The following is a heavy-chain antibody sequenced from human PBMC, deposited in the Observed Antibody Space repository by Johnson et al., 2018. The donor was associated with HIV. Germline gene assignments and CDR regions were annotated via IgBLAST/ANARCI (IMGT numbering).Heavy chain of an antibody. CDR2: ISYDGRNK. D-gene: IGHD3-22*01. Sequence: QVQLVESGGGVVQPERSLRLSCAASEFSFSTYAMRWVRQAPGKGLEGVAVISYDGRNKYYADSVKGRFTISRHDSKNTLYLQMNTLTAEDTAGYYCAKDFYHYDSSGYSAFDMWGQGTMVTVSS. J-gene: IGHJ3*02. V-gene: IGHV3-30*04. CDR1: EFSFSTYA. CDR3: AKDFYHYDSSGYSAFDM.